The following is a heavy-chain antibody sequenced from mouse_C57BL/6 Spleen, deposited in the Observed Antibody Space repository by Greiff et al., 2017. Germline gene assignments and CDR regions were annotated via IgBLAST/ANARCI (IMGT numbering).Heavy chain of an antibody. CDR3: ARVPYDYDYAMDY. V-gene: IGHV5-16*01. CDR1: GFTFSDYY. CDR2: INYDGSST. D-gene: IGHD2-4*01. Sequence: EVKVVESEGGLVQPGSSMKLSCTASGFTFSDYYMAWVRQVPEKGLEWVANINYDGSSTYYLDSLKCRSIISGDKAKNILYLQMSRLKSEYTATYYYARVPYDYDYAMDYWGQGTSVTVSS. J-gene: IGHJ4*01.